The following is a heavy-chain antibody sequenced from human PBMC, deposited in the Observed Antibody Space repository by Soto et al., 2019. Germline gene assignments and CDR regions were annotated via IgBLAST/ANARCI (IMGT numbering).Heavy chain of an antibody. CDR2: IIPIFGTA. Sequence: QVQLVQSGAEVKKPGSSVKVSCKASGGTFSSYAITWVRQAPGQGLEWMGGIIPIFGTANYAQKFQGRVTNTAGGSTSTGYMGLRSLRAEDTAVYYCAHGGNGSASYYYGMDVWGQGTTVTVSS. J-gene: IGHJ6*02. D-gene: IGHD2-15*01. CDR1: GGTFSSYA. CDR3: AHGGNGSASYYYGMDV. V-gene: IGHV1-69*12.